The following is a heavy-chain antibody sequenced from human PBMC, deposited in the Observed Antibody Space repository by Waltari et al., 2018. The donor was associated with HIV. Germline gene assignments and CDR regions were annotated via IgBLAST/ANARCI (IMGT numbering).Heavy chain of an antibody. V-gene: IGHV1-2*02. D-gene: IGHD6-19*01. J-gene: IGHJ3*02. Sequence: QVQLVQSGAEVKKPGASVKVSCKASGYTFTGYYIHWVRQAPGQGLEWMGWINPNRGGTNYAKKFQGRVTMTRDTSISTAYMELSRLRSDDTAVYYCARDWQQWLVRGGAFDIWGQGTMVTVSS. CDR1: GYTFTGYY. CDR3: ARDWQQWLVRGGAFDI. CDR2: INPNRGGT.